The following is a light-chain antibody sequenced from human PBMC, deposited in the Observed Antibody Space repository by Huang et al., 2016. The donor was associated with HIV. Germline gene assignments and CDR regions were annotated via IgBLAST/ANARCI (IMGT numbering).Light chain of an antibody. CDR3: QQYGNSPPYT. CDR2: GTS. Sequence: EVVLTQSPGTLSLSPGERATLSCRASQTISSNYFAWYQQKPGQAPRLLIYGTSNRATSIPDRFRGSGSGTDCTLTISRLEPEDFAVYYCQQYGNSPPYTFGQGTTLDIK. J-gene: IGKJ2*01. CDR1: QTISSNY. V-gene: IGKV3-20*01.